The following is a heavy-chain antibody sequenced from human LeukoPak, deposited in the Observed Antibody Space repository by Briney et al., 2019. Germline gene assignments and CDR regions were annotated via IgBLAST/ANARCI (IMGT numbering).Heavy chain of an antibody. Sequence: SSETLSLTCTVSGGSISSSRYYWGWIRQPPGKGLEWIGTIYYSGGTYYNPSLKSRVTISVDTSKNQFSLKLSSVTAADTAVYYCARDAIVSADEWGYWGQGTLVTVSS. CDR1: GGSISSSRYY. CDR3: ARDAIVSADEWGY. J-gene: IGHJ4*02. V-gene: IGHV4-39*02. CDR2: IYYSGGT. D-gene: IGHD5/OR15-5a*01.